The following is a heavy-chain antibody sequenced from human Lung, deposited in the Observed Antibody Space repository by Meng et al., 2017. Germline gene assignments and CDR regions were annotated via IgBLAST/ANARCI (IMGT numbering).Heavy chain of an antibody. Sequence: QVQLVESGGGLVKPGGSLRLSCEVSGFTLSDHYMSWIRQVPGKGLEWVSYIGNSGTTIYYADSVTGRFTISRDIARNSVYLQLNSLRVEDTGVYYCARGRAQWHYWGQGTLVTVSS. J-gene: IGHJ4*02. CDR3: ARGRAQWHY. D-gene: IGHD2-8*01. CDR1: GFTLSDHY. CDR2: IGNSGTTI. V-gene: IGHV3-11*01.